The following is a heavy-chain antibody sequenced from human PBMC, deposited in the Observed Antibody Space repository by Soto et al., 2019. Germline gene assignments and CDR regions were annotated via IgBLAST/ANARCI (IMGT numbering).Heavy chain of an antibody. CDR1: GGTFSDHA. CDR3: ARGPDRSGFYLFDY. V-gene: IGHV1-69*13. J-gene: IGHJ4*02. CDR2: IIPLSGTT. Sequence: SVKVSCKASGGTFSDHAISWVRQAPGQGPEWMGGIIPLSGTTNYVQKFQGRVTITADESMTTAYMELSSLRYEDTAVYYCARGPDRSGFYLFDYWGQGTLVTVSS. D-gene: IGHD3-22*01.